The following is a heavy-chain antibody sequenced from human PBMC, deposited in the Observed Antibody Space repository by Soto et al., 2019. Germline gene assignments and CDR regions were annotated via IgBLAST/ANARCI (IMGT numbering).Heavy chain of an antibody. Sequence: QITLKESGPTLVKPTQTLTLTCTFSGFSLSTSGVGVGWIRQPPGKALEWLALIYWDDDKRYSPSLKSRLTTTKDTSNNPVVLTITNMDPVDTATYCCAHSWYCSGGSCYYSDRFDPWGQGTLVTVSS. D-gene: IGHD2-15*01. CDR1: GFSLSTSGVG. CDR3: AHSWYCSGGSCYYSDRFDP. V-gene: IGHV2-5*02. J-gene: IGHJ5*02. CDR2: IYWDDDK.